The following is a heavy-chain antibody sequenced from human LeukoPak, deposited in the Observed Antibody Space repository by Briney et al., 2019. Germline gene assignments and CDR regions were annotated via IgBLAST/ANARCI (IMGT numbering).Heavy chain of an antibody. J-gene: IGHJ4*02. CDR3: ARGGRRGGGSGWYYFDY. D-gene: IGHD6-19*01. V-gene: IGHV1-2*06. Sequence: ASVKVSCKASGYTFTGYYMHWVRQAPGQGLEWMGRINPNSGGTNYAQKFQGRVTMTRDTSTSTVYMELSSLRSEDTAVYYCARGGRRGGGSGWYYFDYWGQGTLVTVSS. CDR2: INPNSGGT. CDR1: GYTFTGYY.